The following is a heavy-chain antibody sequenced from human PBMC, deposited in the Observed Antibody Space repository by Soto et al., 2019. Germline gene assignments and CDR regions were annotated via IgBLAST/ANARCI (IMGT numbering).Heavy chain of an antibody. D-gene: IGHD3-22*01. CDR2: IIPIFGPA. V-gene: IGHV1-69*01. Sequence: QVQLVQSGAEVQKPGSSVKVSCKASGGTFCSYAVSWERQAPGQGLAWMGGIIPIFGPAHYAQKFQGRVTITADESTSPAYMELSSLRSEDTAVYYCARGSIYYDSSGYSEFDYWGQGTLVTVSS. CDR3: ARGSIYYDSSGYSEFDY. J-gene: IGHJ4*02. CDR1: GGTFCSYA.